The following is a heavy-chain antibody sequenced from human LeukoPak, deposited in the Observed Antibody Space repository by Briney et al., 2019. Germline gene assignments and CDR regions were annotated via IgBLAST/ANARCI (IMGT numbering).Heavy chain of an antibody. D-gene: IGHD5-24*01. CDR2: IYYSGST. J-gene: IGHJ5*02. CDR1: GGSISSSSYY. Sequence: SATLSLTCTVSGGSISSSSYYWGWIRQPPGKGLEWIGSIYYSGSTYYNPSLKSRVTISVDTSKNQFSLKLSSVTAADTAVYYCARGKATINHWGQGTLVTVSS. V-gene: IGHV4-39*01. CDR3: ARGKATINH.